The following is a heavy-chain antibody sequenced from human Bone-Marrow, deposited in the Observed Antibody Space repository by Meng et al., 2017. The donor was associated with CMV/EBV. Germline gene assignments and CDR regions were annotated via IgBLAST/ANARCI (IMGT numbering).Heavy chain of an antibody. D-gene: IGHD2-21*01. CDR1: GDSVSSNSAA. CDR3: AAQALESRLTFDY. Sequence: SETLSLTCAISGDSVSSNSAAWNWIRQSPSRGLEWLARTYYKSRWYNDYAVSMKGRMTINPDTSKNQFSLQLNSVTPEDTAVYYCAAQALESRLTFDYWGQGTLVTVSS. V-gene: IGHV6-1*01. J-gene: IGHJ4*02. CDR2: TYYKSRWYN.